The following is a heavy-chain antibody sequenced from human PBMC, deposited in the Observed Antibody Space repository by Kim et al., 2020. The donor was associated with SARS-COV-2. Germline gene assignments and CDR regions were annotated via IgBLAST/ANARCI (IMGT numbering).Heavy chain of an antibody. J-gene: IGHJ4*02. CDR1: GGSFSGYY. D-gene: IGHD6-19*01. Sequence: SETLSLTCAVYGGSFSGYYWSWIRQPPGKGLEWIGEINHSGSTNYNPSLKSRVTISVDTSKNQFSLKLSSVTAADTAVYYCARYSSGWYWGTLDYWGQGTLVTVSS. CDR2: INHSGST. CDR3: ARYSSGWYWGTLDY. V-gene: IGHV4-34*01.